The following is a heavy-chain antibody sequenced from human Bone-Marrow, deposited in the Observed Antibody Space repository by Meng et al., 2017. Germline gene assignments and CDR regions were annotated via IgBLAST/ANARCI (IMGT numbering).Heavy chain of an antibody. J-gene: IGHJ4*02. CDR3: ARFALLDY. D-gene: IGHD3-10*01. CDR1: GFTFSNAY. V-gene: IGHV3-15*01. CDR2: IKSKPDGETI. Sequence: VQLVGFGGGLVKPGGSLRLSCEGSGFTFSNAYITWVRQVPGKRLEWVGRIKSKPDGETIDYAAPVKGRFTISRDDSKNTLYLQMNSLRAEDTAVYYCARFALLDYWGQGTLVTVSS.